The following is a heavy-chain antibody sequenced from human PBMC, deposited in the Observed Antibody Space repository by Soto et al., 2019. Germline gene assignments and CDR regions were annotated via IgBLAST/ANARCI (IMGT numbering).Heavy chain of an antibody. J-gene: IGHJ6*02. CDR1: GGTFSSYA. Sequence: QVQLVQSGAEVKKPGSSVKVSCKASGGTFSSYAISWVRQAPGQGLEWMGGIIPIVGTANYAQKFQGRVTITSNDSTSTAYMELSSRRSEVTAVYDCSRWLGQPLVAGYYGMGVWGQGTTVTVSS. D-gene: IGHD6-13*01. V-gene: IGHV1-69*01. CDR2: IIPIVGTA. CDR3: SRWLGQPLVAGYYGMGV.